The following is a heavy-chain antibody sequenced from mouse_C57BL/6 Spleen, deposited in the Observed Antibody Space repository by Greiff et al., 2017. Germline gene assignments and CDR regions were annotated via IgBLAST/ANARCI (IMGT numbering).Heavy chain of an antibody. CDR2: ILPGSGST. V-gene: IGHV1-9*01. Sequence: LMKPGASVKLSCKATGYTFTGYWIEWVKQRPGHGLEWIGEILPGSGSTNYNEKFKGKATFTADTSSNTAYMQPSSLTTEDSALYYGARDYYYGSSPYYFDYWGQGTTLTVSS. J-gene: IGHJ2*01. D-gene: IGHD1-1*01. CDR1: GYTFTGYW. CDR3: ARDYYYGSSPYYFDY.